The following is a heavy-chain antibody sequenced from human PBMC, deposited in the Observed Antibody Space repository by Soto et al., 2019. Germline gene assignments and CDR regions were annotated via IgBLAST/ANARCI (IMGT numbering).Heavy chain of an antibody. J-gene: IGHJ6*02. CDR3: ARVPHNFNWVPYGLDV. D-gene: IGHD7-27*01. V-gene: IGHV1-18*04. Sequence: ASVKVSCKASGNIFTSNGFTWVRQAPGQGLEWMGWISAYNGNPNYAQNFQGRVIMTTDTSTRTAYLELRSLISDDTAVYYCARVPHNFNWVPYGLDVWGQGTTVTVSS. CDR1: GNIFTSNG. CDR2: ISAYNGNP.